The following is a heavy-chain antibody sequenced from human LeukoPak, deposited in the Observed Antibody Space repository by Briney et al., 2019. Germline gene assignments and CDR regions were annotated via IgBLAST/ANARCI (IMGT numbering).Heavy chain of an antibody. Sequence: SETLSLTSAVSGGSLTLHYWSCIRRPLGKGLESIGEINNRVTTNYSPSLRGRATISVYTSKNQFSLRLTSVTAADTAIYYCARVPLWWLTPFDFWGQGTLATVSS. CDR2: INNRVTT. V-gene: IGHV4-34*01. J-gene: IGHJ4*02. CDR3: ARVPLWWLTPFDF. D-gene: IGHD5-12*01. CDR1: GGSLTLHY.